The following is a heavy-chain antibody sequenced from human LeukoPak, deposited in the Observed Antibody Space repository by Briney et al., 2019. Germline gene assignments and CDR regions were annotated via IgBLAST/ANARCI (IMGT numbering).Heavy chain of an antibody. J-gene: IGHJ4*02. Sequence: GGSLRLSCAAFGFTFSDYYMSWIRQAPGKGLEWVSYISKSGSDTNFADSVKGRFTISRDNAKNSLYLQMNSLRAEDTAVYYCARVGATGTADYWGQGALVTVSS. CDR2: ISKSGSDT. D-gene: IGHD1-1*01. V-gene: IGHV3-11*03. CDR3: ARVGATGTADY. CDR1: GFTFSDYY.